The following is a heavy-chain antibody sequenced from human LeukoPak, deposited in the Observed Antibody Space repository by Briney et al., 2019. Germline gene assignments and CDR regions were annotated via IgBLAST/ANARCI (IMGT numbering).Heavy chain of an antibody. D-gene: IGHD1-1*01. V-gene: IGHV1-24*01. CDR3: ARAVQLERPPPLIGYYYMDV. J-gene: IGHJ6*03. Sequence: ASVKVSCKVSGYTLTELSMHWVRQAPGKGLEWMGGFDPEDGETIYAQKFQGRVTMTEDTSTDTAYMELSSLRSEDTAVYYCARAVQLERPPPLIGYYYMDVWGKGTTVTVSS. CDR1: GYTLTELS. CDR2: FDPEDGET.